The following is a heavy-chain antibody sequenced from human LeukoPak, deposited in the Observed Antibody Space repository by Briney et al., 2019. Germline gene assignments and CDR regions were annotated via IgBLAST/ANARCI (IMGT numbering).Heavy chain of an antibody. J-gene: IGHJ1*01. CDR2: IRYDGSNK. D-gene: IGHD3-3*01. Sequence: GGSLRLSCAASGFTFSSYGMHWVRQAPGKGLEWVAFIRYDGSNKYYADSVKGRFTISRDNSKNTLYLQMNSLRAEDTAVYYCARYYYDFGSGFDYSQHWGQGTLVTVPS. CDR3: ARYYYDFGSGFDYSQH. V-gene: IGHV3-30*02. CDR1: GFTFSSYG.